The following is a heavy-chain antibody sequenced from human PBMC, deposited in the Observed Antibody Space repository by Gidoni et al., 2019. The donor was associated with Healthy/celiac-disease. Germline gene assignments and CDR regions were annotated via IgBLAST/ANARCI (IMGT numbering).Heavy chain of an antibody. V-gene: IGHV1-18*01. CDR1: GYTFTSYG. CDR3: ARGGWGRWGDYAGYFDY. J-gene: IGHJ4*02. D-gene: IGHD3-16*01. Sequence: QVQLVQSGAEVKKPGASVKVSCKASGYTFTSYGISGVRQAPGQGLEWMGWSSAYNGNTNYAQKLQGRVTMTTDTSTSTACREVGSLRSDDRAVYYCARGGWGRWGDYAGYFDYWGQGTLVTVSS. CDR2: SSAYNGNT.